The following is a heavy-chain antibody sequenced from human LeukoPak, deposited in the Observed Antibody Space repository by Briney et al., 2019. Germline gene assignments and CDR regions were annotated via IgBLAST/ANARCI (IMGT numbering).Heavy chain of an antibody. CDR3: AHRQRQLGLYCFAY. Sequence: SGPTLVKPTQTLTLTCTFSGFSLDTNGMGVGWIRQPPGKPLEWLALIYWDDDKRYSPSLKNRLAITKDTPKNQVVLTMTNMDPGDTATYYCAHRQRQLGLYCFAYWGQGTLVTVSS. CDR1: GFSLDTNGMG. CDR2: IYWDDDK. J-gene: IGHJ4*02. D-gene: IGHD1-1*01. V-gene: IGHV2-5*02.